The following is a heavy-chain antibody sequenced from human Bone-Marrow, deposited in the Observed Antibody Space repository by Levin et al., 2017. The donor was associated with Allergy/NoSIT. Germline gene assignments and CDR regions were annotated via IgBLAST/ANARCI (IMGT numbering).Heavy chain of an antibody. J-gene: IGHJ3*02. Sequence: SETLSLTCAVYGGSFSGYYWSWIRQPPGKGLEWIGEINHSGSTTSNPSLTSRVTISVDTSKNQFSLKLSSVTAADTAVYYCAGTGREQYYDFWSGYYDAFDSWGQGTMVTVSS. V-gene: IGHV4-34*01. CDR2: INHSGST. CDR1: GGSFSGYY. D-gene: IGHD3-3*01. CDR3: AGTGREQYYDFWSGYYDAFDS.